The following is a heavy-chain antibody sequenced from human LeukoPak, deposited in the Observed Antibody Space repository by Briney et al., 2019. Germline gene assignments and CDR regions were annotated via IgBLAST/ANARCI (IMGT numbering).Heavy chain of an antibody. V-gene: IGHV3-21*01. J-gene: IGHJ4*02. CDR3: ARFALKTPPTD. CDR1: GFTFSSYS. CDR2: ISSSSSYI. Sequence: NPGGSLRLSCAASGFTFSSYSMNWVRQAPGKGLEWVSSISSSSSYIYYADSVKGRFTISRDNAKNSLFLQMNSLRAEDTAVYYCARFALKTPPTDWGQGTLVTVSS.